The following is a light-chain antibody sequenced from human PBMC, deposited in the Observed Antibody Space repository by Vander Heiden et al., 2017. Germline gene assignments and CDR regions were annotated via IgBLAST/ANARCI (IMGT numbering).Light chain of an antibody. V-gene: IGKV3-11*01. CDR1: QSIGNY. J-gene: IGKJ5*01. CDR3: HHLGA. CDR2: DAS. Sequence: FLTQSPATLSLSPGERATLSCRASQSIGNYLAWYQQKPGQAPRLLIYDASDRATGIPARFSGSGSGPDFTLTISSLEPEDFAVYYCHHLGAFGQGTRLENK.